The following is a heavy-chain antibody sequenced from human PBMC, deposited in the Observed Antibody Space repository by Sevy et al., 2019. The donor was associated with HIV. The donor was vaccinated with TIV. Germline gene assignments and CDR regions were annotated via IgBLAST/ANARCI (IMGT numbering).Heavy chain of an antibody. D-gene: IGHD5-18*01. CDR3: GREGVGGYSYSLDC. Sequence: GVSLRLSCAASGFTFSVYWMSWVRQAPGKGLEWVATMKEDGSDKDYVDSVKGRFTISRDNAKNSLYLQMNSLRAEDTAPYYCGREGVGGYSYSLDCWGQGTLVTVSS. J-gene: IGHJ4*02. CDR2: MKEDGSDK. CDR1: GFTFSVYW. V-gene: IGHV3-7*01.